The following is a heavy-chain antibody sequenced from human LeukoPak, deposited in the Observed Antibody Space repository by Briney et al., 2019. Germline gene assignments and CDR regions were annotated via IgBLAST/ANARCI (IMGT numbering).Heavy chain of an antibody. CDR1: RFTFSSYE. J-gene: IGHJ4*02. Sequence: GGSLRLSCAASRFTFSSYEMNWVRQAPGKGLEWVSYIRSSGSTIYYADSVKGRFTISRDNAKNSLYLQMNSLRADDTAVYFCARGGYCGGDCYLLPPDYWSQGTLVTVSS. CDR2: IRSSGSTI. D-gene: IGHD2-21*02. CDR3: ARGGYCGGDCYLLPPDY. V-gene: IGHV3-48*03.